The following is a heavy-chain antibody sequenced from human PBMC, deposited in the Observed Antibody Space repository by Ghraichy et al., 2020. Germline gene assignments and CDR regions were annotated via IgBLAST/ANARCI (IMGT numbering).Heavy chain of an antibody. CDR3: ARGLLRFLEWPTLAY. V-gene: IGHV3-33*01. Sequence: GGSLRLSCAASGFTFSSYGMHWVRQAPGKGLEWVAVIWYDGSNKYYADSVKGRFTISRDNSKNTLYLQMNSLRAEDTAVYYCARGLLRFLEWPTLAYWGQGTLVTVSS. CDR2: IWYDGSNK. D-gene: IGHD3-3*01. J-gene: IGHJ4*02. CDR1: GFTFSSYG.